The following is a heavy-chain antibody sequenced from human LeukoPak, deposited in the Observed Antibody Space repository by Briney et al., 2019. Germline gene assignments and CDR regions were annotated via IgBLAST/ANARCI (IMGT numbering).Heavy chain of an antibody. CDR3: ARETRGHYYDSSGPDH. D-gene: IGHD3-22*01. J-gene: IGHJ5*02. Sequence: GGSLRLSCAASGFTFSSYWMHWVRQAPGKGLEWVSYISSSDSTTHYADSVKGRFTISRDNAKNSLYLQMNSLRVEDMGVYYCARETRGHYYDSSGPDHWGQGTLVTVSS. V-gene: IGHV3-48*04. CDR1: GFTFSSYW. CDR2: ISSSDSTT.